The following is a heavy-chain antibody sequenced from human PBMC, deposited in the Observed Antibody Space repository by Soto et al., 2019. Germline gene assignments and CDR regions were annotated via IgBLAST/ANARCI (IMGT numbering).Heavy chain of an antibody. CDR1: GFTFSTYD. D-gene: IGHD3-16*01. Sequence: GGSLRLSCAASGFTFSTYDMHWVRQATGKGLEWVSAIGTVGDTYYLDSVRGRFTISRENAKNSLYLQMNSLRAGDTAVYYCARGRSNQFESSPPPKFDPWGRGTLVTVSS. CDR2: IGTVGDT. J-gene: IGHJ5*02. CDR3: ARGRSNQFESSPPPKFDP. V-gene: IGHV3-13*01.